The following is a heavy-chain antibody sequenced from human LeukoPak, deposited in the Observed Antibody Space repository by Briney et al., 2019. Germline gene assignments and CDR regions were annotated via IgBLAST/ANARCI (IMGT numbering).Heavy chain of an antibody. D-gene: IGHD3-10*01. J-gene: IGHJ4*02. V-gene: IGHV3-7*01. CDR1: GFIFSRYW. CDR2: IKEDGSDK. Sequence: SGGSLRLSCAASGFIFSRYWMSWVRQAPGKGLEWVANIKEDGSDKNYVDSVKGRFTISRDNAKNSLYLQMNSLRAEDTAVYYCARGRESVDYWGQGTLVTVSS. CDR3: ARGRESVDY.